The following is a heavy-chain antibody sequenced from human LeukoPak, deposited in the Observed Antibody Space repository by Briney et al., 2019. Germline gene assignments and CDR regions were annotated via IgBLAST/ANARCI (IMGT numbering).Heavy chain of an antibody. V-gene: IGHV3-48*04. CDR2: IGNSDTTI. CDR3: ARAAGWLDP. J-gene: IGHJ5*02. CDR1: GFTFSTYG. Sequence: GGSLRLSRAASGFTFSTYGIHWVRQAPGKGLEWVSYIGNSDTTIYYADSVKGRFTISRDNAKNSLYLQMNSLRVKDTAVYYCARAAGWLDPWGQGTLVTVSS.